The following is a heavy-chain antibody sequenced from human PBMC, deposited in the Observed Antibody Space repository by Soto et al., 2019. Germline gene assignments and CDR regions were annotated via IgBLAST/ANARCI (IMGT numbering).Heavy chain of an antibody. D-gene: IGHD6-19*01. Sequence: EVQLLESGGGLVQPGGSLRLSCAASGFTISNYAMGWVRQAPGKGLEWVSSLSGSGDNTYYADSVKGRVTISRDNSRDNSKNKLYLQMNSLRAEDTAVYYCTTSRGWYTFDYWGQGTLVTVSS. V-gene: IGHV3-23*01. CDR3: TTSRGWYTFDY. J-gene: IGHJ4*02. CDR2: LSGSGDNT. CDR1: GFTISNYA.